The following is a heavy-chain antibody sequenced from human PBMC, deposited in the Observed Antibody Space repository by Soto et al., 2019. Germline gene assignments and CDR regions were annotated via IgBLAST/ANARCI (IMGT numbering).Heavy chain of an antibody. CDR1: GFTFSSYT. CDR2: ISSSSTYI. J-gene: IGHJ4*02. Sequence: EVQLVESGGGLVKPGGSLRLSCAASGFTFSSYTMNWVRQAPGKGLEWVSSISSSSTYIYYADSVKGRFTISRDNAKNSLYLQMNSLRAEDTAVYYCARDRGGAHFDYWGLGTLVTVSS. CDR3: ARDRGGAHFDY. V-gene: IGHV3-21*01. D-gene: IGHD3-10*01.